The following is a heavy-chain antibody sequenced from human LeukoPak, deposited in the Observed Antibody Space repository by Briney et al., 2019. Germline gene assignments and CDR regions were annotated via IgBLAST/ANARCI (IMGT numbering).Heavy chain of an antibody. CDR2: ISAYNGNT. D-gene: IGHD3-10*01. CDR3: AREKITSYGGFDY. J-gene: IGHJ4*02. V-gene: IGHV1-18*01. CDR1: GYTFTSYG. Sequence: ASVKVSCKASGYTFTSYGISWVRQAPGQGLEWMGWISAYNGNTNYAQKLQGRVTMTRDTSISTAYMELSRLRSDDTAVYYCAREKITSYGGFDYWGQGTLVTVSS.